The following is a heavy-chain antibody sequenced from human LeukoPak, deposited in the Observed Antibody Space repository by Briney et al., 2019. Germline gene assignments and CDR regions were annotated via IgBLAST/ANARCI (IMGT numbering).Heavy chain of an antibody. D-gene: IGHD2/OR15-2a*01. J-gene: IGHJ6*03. CDR2: IYYSGST. CDR1: GGSISSGSYY. Sequence: SETLSLTCTVSGGSISSGSYYWSWIRQPPGKGLEWIGYIYYSGSTNYNPSLKSRVTISVDTSKNQFSLKLSSVTAADTAVYYCARLNSRALYYYYMDVWGKGTTVTISS. CDR3: ARLNSRALYYYYMDV. V-gene: IGHV4-61*01.